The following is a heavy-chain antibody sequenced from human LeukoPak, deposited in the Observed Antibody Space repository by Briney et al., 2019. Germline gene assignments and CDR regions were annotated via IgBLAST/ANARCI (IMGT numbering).Heavy chain of an antibody. CDR3: ARKQGAGATVWFDP. V-gene: IGHV4-39*07. D-gene: IGHD1-26*01. J-gene: IGHJ5*02. CDR2: IYYSGST. Sequence: SETLSLTCTVSGGSISSSSYYWGWIRQPPGKGLEWIGSIYYSGSTYYNPSLKSRVTISVDTSKKQFSLKLRSMTAVDTAVYYCARKQGAGATVWFDPWGQGTLVTVSS. CDR1: GGSISSSSYY.